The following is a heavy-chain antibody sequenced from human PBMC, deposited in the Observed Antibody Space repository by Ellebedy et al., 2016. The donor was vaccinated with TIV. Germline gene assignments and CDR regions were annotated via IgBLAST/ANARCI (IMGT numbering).Heavy chain of an antibody. V-gene: IGHV5-10-1*01. CDR3: SRHRGYGMDV. CDR2: IDPTDSYT. D-gene: IGHD3-10*01. Sequence: GESLKISCKASGYSFSTYWITWLRQMPGTGLEWLGKIDPTDSYTNYSPSFQGLVTISADESASTAYLHWPSLKASDSATYYCSRHRGYGMDVWGQGTTVTVSS. CDR1: GYSFSTYW. J-gene: IGHJ6*02.